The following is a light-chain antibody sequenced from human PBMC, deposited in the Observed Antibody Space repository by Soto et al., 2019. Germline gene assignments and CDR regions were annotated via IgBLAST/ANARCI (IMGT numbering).Light chain of an antibody. Sequence: EIVMTQSPATLSVSPGERATLSCRASQSVSSNLAWYQQKPGQAPRVLIYGASTRDTGIPARFSGSGSGTEFTLTISSLQSEDFAVYYCQQYNIWPRAFGRGTKVEVK. CDR1: QSVSSN. V-gene: IGKV3-15*01. J-gene: IGKJ1*01. CDR2: GAS. CDR3: QQYNIWPRA.